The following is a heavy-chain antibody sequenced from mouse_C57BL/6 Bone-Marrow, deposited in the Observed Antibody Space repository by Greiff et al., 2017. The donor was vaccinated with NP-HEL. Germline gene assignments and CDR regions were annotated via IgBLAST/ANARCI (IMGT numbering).Heavy chain of an antibody. V-gene: IGHV5-6*01. CDR2: ISSGGSYT. CDR3: ARQTAQSTDY. Sequence: EVQLVESGGDLVKPGGSLKLSCAASGFTFSSYGMSWVRQTPDKRLEWVATISSGGSYTYYPDSVKGRFTIPRDNAKNTLYLQMSSLKSEDTAMYYCARQTAQSTDYWGQGTTLTVSS. D-gene: IGHD3-2*02. J-gene: IGHJ2*01. CDR1: GFTFSSYG.